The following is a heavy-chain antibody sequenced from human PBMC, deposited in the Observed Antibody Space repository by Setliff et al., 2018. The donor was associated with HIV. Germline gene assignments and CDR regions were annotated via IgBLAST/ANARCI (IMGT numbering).Heavy chain of an antibody. D-gene: IGHD4-4*01. CDR3: ARTVPHSAAQDAFDI. V-gene: IGHV4-39*07. J-gene: IGHJ3*02. CDR1: GGSISSSSYY. CDR2: IYYSGST. Sequence: PSETLSLTCTVSGGSISSSSYYWGWIRQPPGKGLEWIGSIYYSGSTYYNPSLNSRVTLSADTSKNQLSLKLTSVTAEDTGVYYCARTVPHSAAQDAFDIWGQGTVVTVSS.